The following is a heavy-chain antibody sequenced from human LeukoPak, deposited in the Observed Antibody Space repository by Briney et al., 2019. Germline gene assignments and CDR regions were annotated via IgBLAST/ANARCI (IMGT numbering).Heavy chain of an antibody. Sequence: PGRSLRLSCAASGFTFSSYGMHWVRQAPGKGLEWVAVIWYDGSNKYYADSVKGRFTISRDNSKNTLYLQMNSLRAEDTAVYYCAKGGYYDSSGSSQPTYWGQGTLVTVSS. CDR1: GFTFSSYG. CDR3: AKGGYYDSSGSSQPTY. V-gene: IGHV3-33*06. D-gene: IGHD3-22*01. J-gene: IGHJ4*02. CDR2: IWYDGSNK.